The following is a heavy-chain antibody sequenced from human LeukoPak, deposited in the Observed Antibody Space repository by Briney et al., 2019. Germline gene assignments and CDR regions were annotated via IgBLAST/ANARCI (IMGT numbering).Heavy chain of an antibody. V-gene: IGHV3-23*01. Sequence: PGGSLRLSCAASGFTFSSYAMSWVRQAPGKGLEWVSAISGSGGSTYYADSVKGRFTISRDNSKNTLYLQMNSLRAEDTAVYYCANAGYCSSTSCYDDYFDYWGQGTLVTVSS. CDR1: GFTFSSYA. J-gene: IGHJ4*02. D-gene: IGHD2-2*01. CDR3: ANAGYCSSTSCYDDYFDY. CDR2: ISGSGGST.